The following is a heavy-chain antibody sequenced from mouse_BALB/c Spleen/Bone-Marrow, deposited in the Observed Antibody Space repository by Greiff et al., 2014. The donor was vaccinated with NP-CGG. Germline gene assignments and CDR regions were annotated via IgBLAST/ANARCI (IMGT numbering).Heavy chain of an antibody. J-gene: IGHJ4*01. CDR1: GYTFTSYN. CDR3: AREGSTTKVDYALDY. V-gene: IGHV1S135*01. Sequence: EVQLQQSGPELVKPGASVKVSCKASGYTFTSYNMYWVKQSHGKSLEWIGYVDPYNGGTNYNQKFKGKATLTVDKSSSTAYMHLNSLTSEDSAVYYCAREGSTTKVDYALDYWGQGTSVTVSS. D-gene: IGHD2-14*01. CDR2: VDPYNGGT.